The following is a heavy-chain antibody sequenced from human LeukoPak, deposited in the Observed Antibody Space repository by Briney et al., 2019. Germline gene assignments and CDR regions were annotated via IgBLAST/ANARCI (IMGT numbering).Heavy chain of an antibody. Sequence: QSGGSLRLSCAASGFTFSSYWMSWVRQAPGKGLEWVANIKQDGSEKYYVDSVKGRFTISRDNAKNSLYLQMNSLRAEDTAVYYCARGIGSEVWRYSYGVNWFDPWGQGTLVTVSS. J-gene: IGHJ5*02. CDR1: GFTFSSYW. D-gene: IGHD5-18*01. CDR3: ARGIGSEVWRYSYGVNWFDP. V-gene: IGHV3-7*01. CDR2: IKQDGSEK.